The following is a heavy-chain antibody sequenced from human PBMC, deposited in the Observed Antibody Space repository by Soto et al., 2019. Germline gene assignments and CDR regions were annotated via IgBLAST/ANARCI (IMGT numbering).Heavy chain of an antibody. V-gene: IGHV4-34*01. D-gene: IGHD1-1*01. J-gene: IGHJ6*02. CDR2: IHPSGST. CDR1: GGSLSDYY. CDR3: ARGRDEYKLGNV. Sequence: PETLSLTCAVSGGSLSDYYWPWIRQSPGKGLEWIGEIHPSGSTYYNPSLRSRVTISVDTSKNQFSLKLTSLTAADTAIYYCARGRDEYKLGNVWGHGTTVTVSS.